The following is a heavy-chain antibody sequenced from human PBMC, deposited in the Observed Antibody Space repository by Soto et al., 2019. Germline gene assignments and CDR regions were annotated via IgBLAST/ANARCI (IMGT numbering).Heavy chain of an antibody. Sequence: PAETLSVTCTVSGGSISIYYWSWIRQPPGKGLDWIGYIYYSGSTNYNPSLKSRVTISVDTSKNQFSLKLSSVSAADTAVYYCARQGYLDAFDIWGQGTMVTVSS. J-gene: IGHJ3*02. D-gene: IGHD1-1*01. CDR3: ARQGYLDAFDI. CDR1: GGSISIYY. CDR2: IYYSGST. V-gene: IGHV4-59*01.